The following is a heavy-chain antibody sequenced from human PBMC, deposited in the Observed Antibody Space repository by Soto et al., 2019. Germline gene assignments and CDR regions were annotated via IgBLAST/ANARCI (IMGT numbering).Heavy chain of an antibody. D-gene: IGHD5-12*01. J-gene: IGHJ5*02. CDR1: GDSISSANSY. V-gene: IGHV4-30-4*01. CDR2: ISYSGTT. CDR3: ARGRGYSYGLDP. Sequence: SETLSLTCTVSGDSISSANSYWSWIRQPPGEGLEWIGFISYSGTTSYSPSLRSRLAISLDTSKNQFFLSLTSVTAADTAVYYCARGRGYSYGLDPWGQGTLVTVSS.